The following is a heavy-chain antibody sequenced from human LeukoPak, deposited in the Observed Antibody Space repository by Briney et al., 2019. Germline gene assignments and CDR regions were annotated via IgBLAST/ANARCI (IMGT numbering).Heavy chain of an antibody. V-gene: IGHV4-38-2*01. Sequence: PSETLSLTCSVSGHSISSGPYWGWIRQPPGQGLEWIASIYLGVTTYYTPSLKSRVTISVDTSKNQLSLRLSSVTAADTAVYYCATNWSDFDYWGPGTLVTVSS. D-gene: IGHD1-1*01. CDR1: GHSISSGPY. CDR2: IYLGVTT. CDR3: ATNWSDFDY. J-gene: IGHJ4*02.